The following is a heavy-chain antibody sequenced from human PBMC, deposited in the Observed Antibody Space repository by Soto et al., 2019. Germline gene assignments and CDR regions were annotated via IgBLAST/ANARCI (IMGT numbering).Heavy chain of an antibody. D-gene: IGHD6-13*01. CDR1: GGSISSYY. CDR3: ARHNEGVAAGYH. Sequence: QVQLQESGPGLVKPSETLSLTCTVSGGSISSYYWSWIRQPPGKGLEWIGYIYYSGSTNYNPSLTSRVTISVDTYKNQFSLKLSSVTAADTAVYYCARHNEGVAAGYHWGQGTLVTVSS. CDR2: IYYSGST. V-gene: IGHV4-59*08. J-gene: IGHJ4*02.